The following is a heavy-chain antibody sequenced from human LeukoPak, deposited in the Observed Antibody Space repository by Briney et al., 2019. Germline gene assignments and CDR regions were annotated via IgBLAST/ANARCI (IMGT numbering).Heavy chain of an antibody. CDR1: GFTFSSYA. Sequence: GGSLRLSCAASGFTFSSYAMSWVRQAPGKGLEWVSAISGSGGSTYYADSVKGRFTISRDNSKNPLYLQMNSLRAEDTAVYYCAKASGSYPQYFDDWGQGTLVTVSS. J-gene: IGHJ4*02. CDR2: ISGSGGST. D-gene: IGHD1-26*01. V-gene: IGHV3-23*01. CDR3: AKASGSYPQYFDD.